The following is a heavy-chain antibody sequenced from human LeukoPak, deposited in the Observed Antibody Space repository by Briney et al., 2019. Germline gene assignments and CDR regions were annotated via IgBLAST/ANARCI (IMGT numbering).Heavy chain of an antibody. V-gene: IGHV1-18*01. D-gene: IGHD6-19*01. Sequence: ASVKVSCKASGYTFTSYGISWVRQAPGQGLEWMGWISAYNGNTNYAQKLQGRVTMTTDTSTSTAYMELRSLRSDDTAVYYCARDEVVRSSGYPGTGYYYYYYYMDVWGKGTTVTISS. J-gene: IGHJ6*03. CDR2: ISAYNGNT. CDR3: ARDEVVRSSGYPGTGYYYYYYYMDV. CDR1: GYTFTSYG.